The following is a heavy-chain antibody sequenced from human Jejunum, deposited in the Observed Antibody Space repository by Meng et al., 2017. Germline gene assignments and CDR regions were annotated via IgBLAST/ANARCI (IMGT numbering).Heavy chain of an antibody. Sequence: SQTLSLTCTVSGGSISNFYCNWIRQPAGKGLEWIGRVYTSGSTNYNPSLKSRVTMSVDTSKNQFSLTLSSVTAADTAVYYCARGYYASSGFHYNWFDRWGQGTLVTVSS. CDR1: GGSISNFY. CDR2: VYTSGST. CDR3: ARGYYASSGFHYNWFDR. J-gene: IGHJ5*02. V-gene: IGHV4-4*07. D-gene: IGHD3-22*01.